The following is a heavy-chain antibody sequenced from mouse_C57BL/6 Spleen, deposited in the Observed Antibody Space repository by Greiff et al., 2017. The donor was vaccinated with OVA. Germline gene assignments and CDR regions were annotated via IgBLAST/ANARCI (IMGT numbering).Heavy chain of an antibody. CDR2: IDPSDSYT. J-gene: IGHJ4*01. Sequence: QVQLKQPGAELVRPGTSVKLSCKASGYTFTSYWMHWVKQRPGQGLEWIGVIDPSDSYTNYNQKFKGKATLTVDTSSSTAYMQLSSLTSEDSAVYYCARGNGYLCAMDYWGQGTSVTVSS. D-gene: IGHD2-2*01. V-gene: IGHV1-59*01. CDR1: GYTFTSYW. CDR3: ARGNGYLCAMDY.